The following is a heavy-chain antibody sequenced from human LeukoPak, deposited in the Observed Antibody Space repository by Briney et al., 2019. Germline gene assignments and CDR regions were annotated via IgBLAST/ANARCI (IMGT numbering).Heavy chain of an antibody. Sequence: GGSLRLSCAASGFTFSSYWMSWVRQAPEKGLEWVAKIKPDGSEIYHVDSVQGRFTISRDNAKNSLYLQMNSLRAEDTAVYYCARDEFGYCSGGTCFTFDYWGQGTLVTVSS. V-gene: IGHV3-7*01. CDR1: GFTFSSYW. CDR2: IKPDGSEI. CDR3: ARDEFGYCSGGTCFTFDY. J-gene: IGHJ4*02. D-gene: IGHD2-15*01.